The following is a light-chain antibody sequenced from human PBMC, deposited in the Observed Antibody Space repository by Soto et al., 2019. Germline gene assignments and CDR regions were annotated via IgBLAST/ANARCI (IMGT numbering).Light chain of an antibody. J-gene: IGKJ1*01. V-gene: IGKV3-15*01. CDR1: QSVSSN. Sequence: EIVMTQSPATLSVSPGERATLSCWASQSVSSNLAWYQQKPGQAPRLLIYGASTRATGIPGRFSGSGSGTEFTLTISSLQSEDFAVYYCQQYNNWPQAFGQGTKVEIK. CDR2: GAS. CDR3: QQYNNWPQA.